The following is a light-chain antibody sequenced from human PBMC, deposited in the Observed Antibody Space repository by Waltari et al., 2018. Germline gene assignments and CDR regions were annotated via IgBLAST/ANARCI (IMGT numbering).Light chain of an antibody. CDR3: SSYISSSTLEL. V-gene: IGLV2-14*03. J-gene: IGLJ2*01. Sequence: QSALIQPASVSGSPGQSITISCTGTSSDVGGYNYVSWYQQHPGKAPKLMIYDVSNRPSGFSNRFSGSKSGNTASLTISGLQAEDEADYYCSSYISSSTLELFGGGTSLTVL. CDR1: SSDVGGYNY. CDR2: DVS.